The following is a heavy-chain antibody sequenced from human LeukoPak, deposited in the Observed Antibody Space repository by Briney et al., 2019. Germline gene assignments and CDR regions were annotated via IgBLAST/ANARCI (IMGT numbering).Heavy chain of an antibody. J-gene: IGHJ4*02. CDR1: GFTVSSNY. CDR2: IYVGGST. V-gene: IGHV3-53*01. Sequence: GGSLRLSCAASGFTVSSNYMTWVRQAPGKGLEWVSVIYVGGSTYYADSVKGRFTISRDNSKNTLYLQMNSLRAEDTAVYYCARGRGSSWYYFDYWGQGTLVTVSS. D-gene: IGHD6-13*01. CDR3: ARGRGSSWYYFDY.